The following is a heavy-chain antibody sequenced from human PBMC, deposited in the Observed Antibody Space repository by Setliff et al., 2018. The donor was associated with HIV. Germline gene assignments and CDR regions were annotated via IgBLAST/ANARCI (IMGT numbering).Heavy chain of an antibody. D-gene: IGHD2-8*02. CDR1: GYTFTAFY. J-gene: IGHJ3*01. CDR3: ARQDHSSVNTGSLYAFDV. Sequence: ASVKVSCKASGYTFTAFYIHWVRQAPGHELQLMGRIEPSSGGTNYIQKFQGRVTITRDTSIYTVYMELTGLTSDDTAVYYCARQDHSSVNTGSLYAFDVWGQGTMVTVSS. CDR2: IEPSSGGT. V-gene: IGHV1-2*06.